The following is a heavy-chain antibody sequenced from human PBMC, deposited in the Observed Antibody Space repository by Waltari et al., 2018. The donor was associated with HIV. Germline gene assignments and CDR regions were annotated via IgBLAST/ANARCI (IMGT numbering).Heavy chain of an antibody. J-gene: IGHJ4*02. CDR3: TTLWYSYDSTDY. Sequence: EVQLVESGGGLVKPGGSLRLSCAASGITFRNAWMSWVRQAPGKGLEWVGRSKRGAEGGTTDYAAAVKGRFTISRDDSKHTLYLQMDSLKTEDTAVYYCTTLWYSYDSTDYWGQGTLVTVSS. D-gene: IGHD3-22*01. CDR2: SKRGAEGGTT. V-gene: IGHV3-15*01. CDR1: GITFRNAW.